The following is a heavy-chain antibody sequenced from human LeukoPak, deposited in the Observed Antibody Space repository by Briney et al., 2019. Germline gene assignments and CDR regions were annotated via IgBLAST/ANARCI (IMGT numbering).Heavy chain of an antibody. J-gene: IGHJ6*02. CDR2: INPSGGST. Sequence: GASVKVSCKASGYTFTSYYMHWVRQAPGQGLEWMGIINPSGGSTSYAQKFQGRVTMTRDTSTSTVYMELSSLRSEDTAVYYCAGDPAARTDYYYYGMDVWGQGTTVTVSS. V-gene: IGHV1-46*01. D-gene: IGHD6-6*01. CDR3: AGDPAARTDYYYYGMDV. CDR1: GYTFTSYY.